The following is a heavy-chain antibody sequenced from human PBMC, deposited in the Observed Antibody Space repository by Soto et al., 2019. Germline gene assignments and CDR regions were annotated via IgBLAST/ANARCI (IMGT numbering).Heavy chain of an antibody. J-gene: IGHJ6*02. V-gene: IGHV2-5*02. Sequence: QITLKESGPPLVKPTQTLTLPCTFSGFSLSTSGVGVGWIRQPPGKALEGLAVIHWDDDKHYSPSLKSSLTITKDTSKNQLVLTVTNMDPVDTATYYCVHRRIYLGLDFWGQGTTVAVCS. D-gene: IGHD5-12*01. CDR2: IHWDDDK. CDR1: GFSLSTSGVG. CDR3: VHRRIYLGLDF.